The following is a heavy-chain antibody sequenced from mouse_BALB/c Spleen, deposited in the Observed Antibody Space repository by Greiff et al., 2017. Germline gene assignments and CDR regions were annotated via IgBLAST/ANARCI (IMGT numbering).Heavy chain of an antibody. J-gene: IGHJ4*01. CDR3: ARAYYRFYAMDY. Sequence: VQLKQSGPELVKPGASVKISCKASGYTFTDYNMHWVKQSHGKSLEWIGYIYPYNGGTGYNQKFKSKATLTVDNSSSTAYMELRSLTSEDSAVYYCARAYYRFYAMDYWGQGTSVTVSS. V-gene: IGHV1S29*02. CDR1: GYTFTDYN. CDR2: IYPYNGGT. D-gene: IGHD2-14*01.